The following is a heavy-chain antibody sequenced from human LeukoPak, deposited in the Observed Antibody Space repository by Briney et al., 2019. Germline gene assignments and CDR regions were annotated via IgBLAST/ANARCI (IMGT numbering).Heavy chain of an antibody. CDR3: ASSHSDHDSSGYVDY. D-gene: IGHD3-22*01. CDR1: GGSISSSNW. Sequence: PSETLSLTCTVSGGSISSSNWWSWVRQPPGKGLEWIGEIYHSGSTNYNPSLKSRVTISVDKSKNQFSLKLSSVTAADTAVYYCASSHSDHDSSGYVDYWGQGTLVTVSS. CDR2: IYHSGST. V-gene: IGHV4-4*02. J-gene: IGHJ4*02.